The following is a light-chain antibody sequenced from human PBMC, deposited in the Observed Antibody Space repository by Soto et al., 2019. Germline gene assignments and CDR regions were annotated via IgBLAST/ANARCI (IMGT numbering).Light chain of an antibody. CDR3: QRYNTYPLT. V-gene: IGKV1-16*01. CDR2: AAS. J-gene: IGKJ4*01. CDR1: QGISTS. Sequence: DIQMTQYPSSVSASVGDGVTITCRASQGISTSLGWYQQKPGKAPKLLIYAASSLQSGAPSRFSGTGSGTEFTLTISSLQPDDFATYYCQRYNTYPLTFGGGTKVDIK.